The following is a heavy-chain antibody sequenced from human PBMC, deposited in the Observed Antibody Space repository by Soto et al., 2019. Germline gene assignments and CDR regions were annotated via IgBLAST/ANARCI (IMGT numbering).Heavy chain of an antibody. Sequence: ASVKVSCKASGGTFSSYTISWVRQAPGQGLEWMGRIIPILGIANYAQKFQGRVTITADKSTSTAYMELSSLRSEDTAVYYCASLGYCSSTSCYGPYWGQGTLVTVSS. V-gene: IGHV1-69*02. J-gene: IGHJ4*02. D-gene: IGHD2-2*01. CDR1: GGTFSSYT. CDR2: IIPILGIA. CDR3: ASLGYCSSTSCYGPY.